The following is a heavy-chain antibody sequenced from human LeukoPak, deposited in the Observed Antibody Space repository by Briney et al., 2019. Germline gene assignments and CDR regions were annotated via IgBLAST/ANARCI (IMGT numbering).Heavy chain of an antibody. D-gene: IGHD3-10*01. Sequence: GGSLRLSCAASGVTVSNKFMSWVRQAPGKGLEWVSIIYGGGSTYYADSVKGRFTISRDTSKNTLYLQMNSLRAEDTAVYYCARGSGASVIYGMDVWGQGTTVTVSS. CDR2: IYGGGST. CDR3: ARGSGASVIYGMDV. V-gene: IGHV3-53*01. J-gene: IGHJ6*02. CDR1: GVTVSNKF.